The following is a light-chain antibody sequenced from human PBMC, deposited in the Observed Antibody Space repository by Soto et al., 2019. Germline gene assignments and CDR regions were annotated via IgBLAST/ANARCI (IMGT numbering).Light chain of an antibody. V-gene: IGKV3D-20*01. CDR1: QGISNY. CDR3: QHYGDSPRGT. J-gene: IGKJ4*01. CDR2: DAS. Sequence: TQSPSSLSASVGDRVTITCRASQGISNYLAWYQQKPGLAPRLLIYDASTRATGIPDRFRGSGSGTDFTLTISRLEPEDFAVYYCQHYGDSPRGTFGGGTKVEIK.